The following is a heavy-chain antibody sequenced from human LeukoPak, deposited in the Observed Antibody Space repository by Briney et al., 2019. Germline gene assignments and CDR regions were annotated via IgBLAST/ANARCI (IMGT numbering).Heavy chain of an antibody. CDR1: GFTFSSYG. CDR2: IRYDGSNK. J-gene: IGHJ4*02. Sequence: GGSLRLSCAASGFTFSSYGMHWVRQAPGKGLEWVAFIRYDGSNKYYADSVKGRFTISRDNAKNSLYLQVNSLRAEDTAVYYCARVEASGYDYGAFDYWGQGTLVTVSS. D-gene: IGHD5-12*01. V-gene: IGHV3-30*02. CDR3: ARVEASGYDYGAFDY.